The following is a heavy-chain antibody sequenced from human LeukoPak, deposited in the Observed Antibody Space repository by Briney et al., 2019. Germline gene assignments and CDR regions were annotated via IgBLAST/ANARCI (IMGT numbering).Heavy chain of an antibody. D-gene: IGHD2-2*01. V-gene: IGHV3-48*01. CDR3: ARLDFYCSSTSCDDY. Sequence: GGSLRLSCAASGFTFSSYSMNWVRQAPGKGLEWVSYISSSSTIYYADSVKGRFTISRDNAKNSLYLQMNSLRAEDTAVYYCARLDFYCSSTSCDDYWGQGTLVTVSS. CDR2: ISSSSTI. J-gene: IGHJ4*02. CDR1: GFTFSSYS.